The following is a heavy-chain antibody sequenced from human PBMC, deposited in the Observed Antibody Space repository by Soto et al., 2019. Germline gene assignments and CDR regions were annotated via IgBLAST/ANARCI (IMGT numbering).Heavy chain of an antibody. D-gene: IGHD3-3*01. Sequence: PWGSLRLSCAASGFSFGSYALSWVRQAPGKWLEWVSTISGSDGKTFYADSVKGRFSISRDTSQSTLYLQMNSLRADDTAMYYCARWSYLDYWGQGTRVTVSS. CDR2: ISGSDGKT. CDR1: GFSFGSYA. CDR3: ARWSYLDY. J-gene: IGHJ4*02. V-gene: IGHV3-23*01.